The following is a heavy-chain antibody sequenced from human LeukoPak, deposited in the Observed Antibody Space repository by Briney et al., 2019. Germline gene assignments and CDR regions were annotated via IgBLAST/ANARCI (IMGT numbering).Heavy chain of an antibody. CDR2: IISSGSYI. D-gene: IGHD3-9*01. CDR1: GFSFNNYT. J-gene: IGHJ4*02. Sequence: GGSLRLSCAGSGFSFNNYTMNWVRPAPGKGLEWVSSIISSGSYIYYADSAKGRFTISRDNAKNALYLQMNSLRAEDTAVYFCARDYAYFDWYLDYWGQGTLVTVSS. CDR3: ARDYAYFDWYLDY. V-gene: IGHV3-21*01.